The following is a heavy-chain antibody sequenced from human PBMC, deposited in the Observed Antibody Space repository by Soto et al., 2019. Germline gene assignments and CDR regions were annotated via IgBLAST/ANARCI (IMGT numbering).Heavy chain of an antibody. Sequence: QVQLVESGGGVVQPGRSLRLSCAASGFTFSSYAMHWVRQAPGKGLEWVAVISYDGSNKYYADSVKGRFTISRDNSKNTLYLQMNSLRAEDTAVYYCARDQGTVTEAYYYYGMDVWGQGTTVTVSS. V-gene: IGHV3-30-3*01. D-gene: IGHD4-4*01. CDR1: GFTFSSYA. J-gene: IGHJ6*02. CDR3: ARDQGTVTEAYYYYGMDV. CDR2: ISYDGSNK.